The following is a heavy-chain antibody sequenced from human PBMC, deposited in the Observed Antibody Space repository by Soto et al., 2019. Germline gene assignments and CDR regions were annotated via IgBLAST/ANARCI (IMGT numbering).Heavy chain of an antibody. J-gene: IGHJ4*02. CDR1: GYTFCSYA. V-gene: IGHV1-3*01. Sequence: ASLKVSCKASGYTFCSYAMHWVRQAPGQRLEWMGWINAGYGNTKSSQKFQDRVTISRDTSASTAYMELTSLRSEDTAVYYCARDTGDGTFDFWGQGTLVTVSS. D-gene: IGHD7-27*01. CDR3: ARDTGDGTFDF. CDR2: INAGYGNT.